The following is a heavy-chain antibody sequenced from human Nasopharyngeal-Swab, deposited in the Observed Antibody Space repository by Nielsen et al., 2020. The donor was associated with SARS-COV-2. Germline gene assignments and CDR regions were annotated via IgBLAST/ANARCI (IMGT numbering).Heavy chain of an antibody. CDR1: GFTVSSNY. CDR2: IYSGGST. D-gene: IGHD5-24*01. V-gene: IGHV3-53*01. Sequence: GESLKISCAASGFTVSSNYMSWVRQAPGKGLEWVSVIYSGGSTYYADSVKGRFTISRDNAKNSLYLQMNSLRAEDTAVYYCAREPPGRWLQLVFDYWGQGTLVTVSS. CDR3: AREPPGRWLQLVFDY. J-gene: IGHJ4*02.